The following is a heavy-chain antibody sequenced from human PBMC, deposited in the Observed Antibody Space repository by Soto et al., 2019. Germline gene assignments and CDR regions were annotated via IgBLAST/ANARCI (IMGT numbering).Heavy chain of an antibody. Sequence: VRKAQGKGPIWMGGYDPEDGETIYAQKFQGRVTMTEDTSTDTAYMELSSLRSEDTAVYYCATAYDFWRGYPNISNALYPCCQGTLVTVSS. CDR3: ATAYDFWRGYPNISNALYP. V-gene: IGHV1-24*01. J-gene: IGHJ5*02. CDR2: YDPEDGET. D-gene: IGHD3-3*01.